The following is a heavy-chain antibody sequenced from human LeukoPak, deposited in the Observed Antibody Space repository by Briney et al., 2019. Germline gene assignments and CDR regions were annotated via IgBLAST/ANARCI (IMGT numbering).Heavy chain of an antibody. D-gene: IGHD2-15*01. CDR3: ARDGSSCDY. J-gene: IGHJ4*02. CDR1: GFTFSNYW. Sequence: GRSLRLSCEASGFTFSNYWMSWVRQAPGKRLEWVANIKGDGSEIYYVDSVKGRFTISRDNDKNSLYLQMNNLRAEDTAVYYCARDGSSCDYWGQGALVTVSS. V-gene: IGHV3-7*01. CDR2: IKGDGSEI.